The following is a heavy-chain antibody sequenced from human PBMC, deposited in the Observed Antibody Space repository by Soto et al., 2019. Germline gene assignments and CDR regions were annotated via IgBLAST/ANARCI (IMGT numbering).Heavy chain of an antibody. CDR1: GYTITSYG. CDR2: ISAYNGNT. CDR3: ARRIIYSSSSFWFDP. J-gene: IGHJ5*02. V-gene: IGHV1-18*01. D-gene: IGHD6-6*01. Sequence: ASVKVSCKDSGYTITSYGSSWVRQEHGQGLEWMGWISAYNGNTNYAQKLQGRVTMTTDTSTSTAYMELRSLRSDDTAVYYCARRIIYSSSSFWFDPWGQGALVTVSS.